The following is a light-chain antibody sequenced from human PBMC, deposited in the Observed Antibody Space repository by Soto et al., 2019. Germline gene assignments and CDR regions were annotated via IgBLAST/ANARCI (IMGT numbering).Light chain of an antibody. CDR3: HQTYSTPQT. CDR2: DAS. J-gene: IGKJ1*01. Sequence: DIQMTQSPSTLSAAGAAGVSITGLASQTISNWLAWYQQKPEQAPKLLIYDASSLASGVPSRFSGSGSETDFTLTISSLQPEDFGTYYCHQTYSTPQTFGQGTKVDI. V-gene: IGKV1-5*01. CDR1: QTISNW.